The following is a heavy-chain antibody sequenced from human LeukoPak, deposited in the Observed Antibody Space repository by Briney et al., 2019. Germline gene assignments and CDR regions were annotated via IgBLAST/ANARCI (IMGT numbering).Heavy chain of an antibody. CDR2: LNPNSGNT. Sequence: VASVKVSCKASGYTFTSYDINWVRQATGQGLEWMGWLNPNSGNTGYAQKLQGRDTMTRKTSISPAYMDLGRISSEDPAVYYCARIFARRYGSGGSCYSYYYYGMDVWGQGTTVTVSS. CDR3: ARIFARRYGSGGSCYSYYYYGMDV. CDR1: GYTFTSYD. J-gene: IGHJ6*02. D-gene: IGHD2-15*01. V-gene: IGHV1-8*01.